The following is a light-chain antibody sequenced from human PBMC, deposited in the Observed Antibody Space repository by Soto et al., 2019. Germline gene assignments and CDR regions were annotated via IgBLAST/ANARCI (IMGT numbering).Light chain of an antibody. CDR1: SSNIANNY. CDR2: EDD. Sequence: QSVLTQPPSVSAAPGQRVTISCSGSSSNIANNYVSWYQQLPGTAPKLLIYEDDKRPSGIPDRLSGSRSGTSATLGITGLQTGDEADYYCGTWDSSLSAVFGGGTKVTVL. J-gene: IGLJ3*02. CDR3: GTWDSSLSAV. V-gene: IGLV1-51*02.